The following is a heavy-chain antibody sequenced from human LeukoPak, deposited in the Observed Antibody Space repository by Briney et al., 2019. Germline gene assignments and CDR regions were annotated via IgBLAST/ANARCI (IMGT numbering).Heavy chain of an antibody. D-gene: IGHD6-13*01. J-gene: IGHJ4*02. CDR2: ISWNSGSI. CDR1: GFTFDDYA. Sequence: GGSLRLSCAASGFTFDDYAMHWVRQAPGKGLEWVSGISWNSGSIGYADSVKGRFTISRDNAKNSLYLRMNSLRAEDTALYYCAKGPTVAAAGTLAFDYWGQGTLVTVSS. CDR3: AKGPTVAAAGTLAFDY. V-gene: IGHV3-9*01.